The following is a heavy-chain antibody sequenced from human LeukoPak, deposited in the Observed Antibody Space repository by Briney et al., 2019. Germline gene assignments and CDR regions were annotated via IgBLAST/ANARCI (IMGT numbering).Heavy chain of an antibody. D-gene: IGHD3-22*01. CDR3: ARLDFYDNTGVFDY. V-gene: IGHV1-2*02. CDR1: GYTFTDYY. CDR2: INPNSGGT. Sequence: ASVKVSCKASGYTFTDYYIHWVRQAPGQGLEWMAWINPNSGGTNYAQRFQGRVTMTRDTSISTAYMELSGLRSDDTAVYYCARLDFYDNTGVFDYWGQGTLATVSS. J-gene: IGHJ4*02.